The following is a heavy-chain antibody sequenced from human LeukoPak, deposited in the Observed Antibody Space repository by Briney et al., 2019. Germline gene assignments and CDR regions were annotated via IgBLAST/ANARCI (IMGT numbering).Heavy chain of an antibody. Sequence: PGGSLRLSCAASGFTFSNAWMSWVRQAPGKGLEWVGRIKSKTDGGTTDYAAPVKGRFTISRDDSKNTLYLQMNSLKTEDTAVYYCIADSGSLKWDYWGQGTLVTVSS. J-gene: IGHJ4*02. CDR3: IADSGSLKWDY. D-gene: IGHD1-26*01. V-gene: IGHV3-15*01. CDR1: GFTFSNAW. CDR2: IKSKTDGGTT.